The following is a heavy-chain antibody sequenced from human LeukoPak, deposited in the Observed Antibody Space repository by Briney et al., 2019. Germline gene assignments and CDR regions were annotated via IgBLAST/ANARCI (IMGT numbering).Heavy chain of an antibody. D-gene: IGHD3-10*01. CDR1: GFTFSSYA. Sequence: PGGSLRLSCAASGFTFSSYAMSWVRQAPGKGLEWVSAISGSGGSTYYADSVKSRFTISRDNSKNTLYLQMNSLRAEDTAVYYCAKDNYYGSGSYVDYWGQGTLVTVSS. V-gene: IGHV3-23*01. CDR3: AKDNYYGSGSYVDY. CDR2: ISGSGGST. J-gene: IGHJ4*02.